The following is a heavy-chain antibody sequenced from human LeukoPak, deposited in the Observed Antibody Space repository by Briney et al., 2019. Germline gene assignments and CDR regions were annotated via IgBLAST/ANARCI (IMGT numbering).Heavy chain of an antibody. J-gene: IGHJ6*03. D-gene: IGHD3-3*01. Sequence: PSETLSLTCTVSGGSISSGDYYWSWIRQPPGKGLEWIGYIYYSGSTYYNPSLKSRVTISVDRSKNQFSLKLSSVTAADTAVYYCARRGGTIFGVVNYYYYYMDVWGKGTTVTVSS. CDR3: ARRGGTIFGVVNYYYYYMDV. CDR1: GGSISSGDYY. CDR2: IYYSGST. V-gene: IGHV4-30-4*08.